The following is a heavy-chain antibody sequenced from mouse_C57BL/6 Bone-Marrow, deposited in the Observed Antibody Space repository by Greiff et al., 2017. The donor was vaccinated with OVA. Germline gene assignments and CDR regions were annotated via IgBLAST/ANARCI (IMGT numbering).Heavy chain of an antibody. J-gene: IGHJ3*01. CDR3: ARDRLGSSWFAY. V-gene: IGHV5-4*01. CDR2: ISDGGSYT. CDR1: GFTFSSYA. Sequence: EVQVVESGGGLVKPGGSLKLSCAASGFTFSSYAMSWVRQTPEKRLEWVASISDGGSYTYYPANVKGRFTISRDNAKNILYLQMSHLKSEDTAMYYCARDRLGSSWFAYWGQGTLVTVSA. D-gene: IGHD4-1*01.